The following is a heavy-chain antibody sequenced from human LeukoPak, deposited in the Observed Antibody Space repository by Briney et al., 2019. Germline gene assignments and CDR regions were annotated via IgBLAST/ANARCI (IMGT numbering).Heavy chain of an antibody. Sequence: PGGSLRLSCAASGFTFSSYGMHWVRQAPGKGLEWVAVIWYDGSNKYYADSVKGRFTISRDNSKNTLYLQMNSLRAEDAAVYYCAKDSIVVVPAAIGKKAFDYWGQGTLVTVSS. CDR1: GFTFSSYG. J-gene: IGHJ4*02. D-gene: IGHD2-2*02. CDR2: IWYDGSNK. CDR3: AKDSIVVVPAAIGKKAFDY. V-gene: IGHV3-33*06.